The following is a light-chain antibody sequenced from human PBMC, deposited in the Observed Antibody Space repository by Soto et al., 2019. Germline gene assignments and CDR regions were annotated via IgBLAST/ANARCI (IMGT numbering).Light chain of an antibody. CDR1: QSISSW. J-gene: IGKJ1*01. CDR2: TAS. V-gene: IGKV1-5*03. Sequence: DIQMTQSPSTLSASVGDRVIITCRASQSISSWLAWYQQNPGKAPNLLIYTASTLKSGVPSRFSGSGSGTEFTLTISSLQPDDFATYYCQQYDNDSWTFGQGTKVEIK. CDR3: QQYDNDSWT.